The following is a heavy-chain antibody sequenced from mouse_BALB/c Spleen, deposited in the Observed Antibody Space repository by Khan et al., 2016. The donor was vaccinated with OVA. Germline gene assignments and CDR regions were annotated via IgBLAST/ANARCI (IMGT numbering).Heavy chain of an antibody. J-gene: IGHJ3*01. CDR2: IYPGNSDA. CDR3: TRWGYWFAY. Sequence: VQLKQSGTVLARPGASVKMSCKTSGYSFTSYWMHWIKQRPGQGLEWIGAIYPGNSDANSNQKFKDKAKLTAVPSASTANMELSSRTDEDSAVYYCTRWGYWFAYWGQGTLVTVSA. D-gene: IGHD2-2*01. V-gene: IGHV1-5*01. CDR1: GYSFTSYW.